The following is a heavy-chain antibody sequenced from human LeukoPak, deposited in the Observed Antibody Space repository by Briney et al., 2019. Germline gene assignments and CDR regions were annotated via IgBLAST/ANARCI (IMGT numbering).Heavy chain of an antibody. J-gene: IGHJ4*02. D-gene: IGHD3-10*01. CDR3: ARGRRRAEAPTYYFDY. CDR2: INHSGST. Sequence: SETLSLTCAVYGGSFSGFYWSWIRQPPGKGLEWIGEINHSGSTNYNPSLKSRVTISVDTSKNQFSLKLSSVTAADTAVYYCARGRRRAEAPTYYFDYWGQGTLVAVSS. V-gene: IGHV4-34*01. CDR1: GGSFSGFY.